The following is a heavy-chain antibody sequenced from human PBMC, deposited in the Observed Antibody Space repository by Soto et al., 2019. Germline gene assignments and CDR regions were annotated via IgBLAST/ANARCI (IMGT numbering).Heavy chain of an antibody. D-gene: IGHD3-3*01. J-gene: IGHJ4*02. V-gene: IGHV4-39*01. CDR1: GGSISSSSYY. CDR2: IYYSGST. CDR3: ASLDFWSGYYRDFEY. Sequence: SETLSLTCTVSGGSISSSSYYWGWIRQPPGKGLEWIGSIYYSGSTYYNPSLKSRVTISVDTSKNQFSLKLSSVTAADTAVYYCASLDFWSGYYRDFEYWGQGTLVTVSS.